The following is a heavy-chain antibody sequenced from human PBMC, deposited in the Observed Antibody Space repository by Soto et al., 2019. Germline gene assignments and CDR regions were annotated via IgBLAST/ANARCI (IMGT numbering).Heavy chain of an antibody. V-gene: IGHV4-34*01. CDR3: ARVPPGGLRLIDY. CDR1: GGSFSGYY. J-gene: IGHJ4*02. Sequence: SETLSLTCAFYGGSFSGYYWSWIRQPPGKGLEWIGEINHSGSTNYNPSLKSRVTISVDTSKNQFSLKLSSVTAADTAVYYCARVPPGGLRLIDYWGQGNLVTVSS. CDR2: INHSGST.